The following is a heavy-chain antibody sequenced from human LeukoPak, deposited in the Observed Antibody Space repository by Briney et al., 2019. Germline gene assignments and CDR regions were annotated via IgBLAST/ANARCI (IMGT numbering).Heavy chain of an antibody. D-gene: IGHD5-18*01. Sequence: GGSLRLSCATSGFNFDRYTIHWVRQAPGKGLEWVSLAGWAGGTTYYSDSVRGRFTISRDSGKNSVYLQMNSLTTDDTAFYFCAKELDTMFFDNWGQGALVTVSS. CDR1: GFNFDRYT. J-gene: IGHJ4*02. V-gene: IGHV3-43*01. CDR2: AGWAGGTT. CDR3: AKELDTMFFDN.